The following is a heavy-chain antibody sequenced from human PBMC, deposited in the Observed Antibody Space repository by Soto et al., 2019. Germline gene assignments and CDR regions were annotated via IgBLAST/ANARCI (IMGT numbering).Heavy chain of an antibody. Sequence: GGSLRLSCSASGFIFSESTIYWVRQVPGKGLEAISAVSTSGRSTYYADSVKDRFTISRDNSKNTLFLQMGSLRPEDTAIYYCVKQAHGLDGVAFDYWGRGTQVTVSS. CDR1: GFIFSEST. V-gene: IGHV3-64D*06. CDR2: VSTSGRST. D-gene: IGHD2-15*01. CDR3: VKQAHGLDGVAFDY. J-gene: IGHJ4*02.